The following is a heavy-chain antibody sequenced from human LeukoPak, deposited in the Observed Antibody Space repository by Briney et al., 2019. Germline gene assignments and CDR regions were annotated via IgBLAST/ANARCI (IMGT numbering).Heavy chain of an antibody. J-gene: IGHJ4*02. CDR2: ISYDGSNK. Sequence: PGGSLRLSCAASGFTFSSYAMHWVRQAPGKGLEWVAVISYDGSNKYYADSVKGRFTIPRDNSKNTLYLQMNSLRAEDTAVYYCARDGESGSYGKYWGQGTLVTVSS. D-gene: IGHD1-26*01. CDR1: GFTFSSYA. V-gene: IGHV3-30-3*01. CDR3: ARDGESGSYGKY.